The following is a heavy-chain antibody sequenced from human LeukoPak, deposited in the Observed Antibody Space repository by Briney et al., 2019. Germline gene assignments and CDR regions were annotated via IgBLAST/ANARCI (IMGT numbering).Heavy chain of an antibody. J-gene: IGHJ5*02. CDR1: GASINTTNFY. CDR3: ARQGSMTRGGYWLDP. V-gene: IGHV4-39*01. D-gene: IGHD3-10*01. CDR2: IHYTGRT. Sequence: SETLSLTCTVSGASINTTNFYWAWIRQPPGKGLESIGNIHYTGRTYSNASLNSRVTISVDTSKNQFSLKLTSVSAADTAVYYCARQGSMTRGGYWLDPWGRETLVIVSS.